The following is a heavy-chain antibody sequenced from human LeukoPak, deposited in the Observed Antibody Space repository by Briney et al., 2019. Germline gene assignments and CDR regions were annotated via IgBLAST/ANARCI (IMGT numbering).Heavy chain of an antibody. V-gene: IGHV1-3*01. CDR3: AREAAIVVVVAASY. D-gene: IGHD2-15*01. CDR2: INAGNGNT. J-gene: IGHJ4*02. Sequence: ASVKVSCKASGYTFTSYAMHRVRQAPGQRLEWMGWINAGNGNTKYSQKFQGRVTITRDTSASTAYMELSSLRSEDTAVYYCAREAAIVVVVAASYWGQGTLVTVSS. CDR1: GYTFTSYA.